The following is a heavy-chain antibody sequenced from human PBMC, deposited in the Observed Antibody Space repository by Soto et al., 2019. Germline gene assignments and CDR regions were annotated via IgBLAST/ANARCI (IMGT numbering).Heavy chain of an antibody. V-gene: IGHV1-2*04. J-gene: IGHJ5*02. CDR1: GYTFTGYY. Sequence: ASVKVSCKASGYTFTGYYMHWVRQAPGQGLEWMGWINPNSGGTNYAQKFQGWVTMTRDTSISTAYMELSRLRSDDTAVYYCARGAPAATQQQLEMNWFDPWGQGTLVTVSS. CDR3: ARGAPAATQQQLEMNWFDP. CDR2: INPNSGGT. D-gene: IGHD6-13*01.